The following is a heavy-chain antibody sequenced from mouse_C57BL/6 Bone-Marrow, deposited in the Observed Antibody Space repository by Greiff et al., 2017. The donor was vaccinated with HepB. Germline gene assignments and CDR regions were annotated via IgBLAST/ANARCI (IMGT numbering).Heavy chain of an antibody. CDR3: ARPDWGGFAY. V-gene: IGHV5-12*01. Sequence: EVHLVESGGGLVQPGGSLKLSCAASGFTFSDYYMYWVRQTPEKRLEWVSYISNGGGSTYYPDTVKGRFTISRDNAKNTLYLQMSRLKSEDTAMYYCARPDWGGFAYWGQGTLVTVSA. D-gene: IGHD4-1*01. J-gene: IGHJ3*01. CDR1: GFTFSDYY. CDR2: ISNGGGST.